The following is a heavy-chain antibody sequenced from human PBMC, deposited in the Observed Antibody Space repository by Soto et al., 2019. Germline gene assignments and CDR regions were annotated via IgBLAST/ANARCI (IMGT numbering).Heavy chain of an antibody. Sequence: QVQLQESGPGLVKSSQTLSLTCTVSGGSITSDDYSWSWIRQHPGKGLEWIGDIYYSGSTHYNPSLKSRLTISVATSKSHSSLKLSSVTAADTAVYYCARAEIYGDYVSWYFDLWGRGTLVTVSS. CDR2: IYYSGST. CDR1: GGSITSDDYS. CDR3: ARAEIYGDYVSWYFDL. D-gene: IGHD4-17*01. J-gene: IGHJ2*01. V-gene: IGHV4-31*03.